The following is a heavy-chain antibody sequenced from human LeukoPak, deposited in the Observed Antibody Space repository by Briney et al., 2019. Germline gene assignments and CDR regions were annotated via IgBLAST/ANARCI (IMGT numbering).Heavy chain of an antibody. CDR3: ARGPMVRGVIAGTLDY. D-gene: IGHD3-10*01. CDR2: IIPIFGTA. Sequence: SVKVSCKASGYTFTGYYMHWVRQAPGQGLEWMGGIIPIFGTANYAQKFQGRVTITADESTSTAYMELSSLRSEDTAVYYCARGPMVRGVIAGTLDYWGQGTLVTVSS. V-gene: IGHV1-69*13. CDR1: GYTFTGYY. J-gene: IGHJ4*02.